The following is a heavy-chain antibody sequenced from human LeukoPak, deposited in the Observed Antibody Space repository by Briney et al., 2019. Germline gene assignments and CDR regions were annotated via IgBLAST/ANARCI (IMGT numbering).Heavy chain of an antibody. CDR3: ARVKEGYYGSGSYFDY. CDR2: MYHSGST. J-gene: IGHJ4*02. CDR1: GYSISSGYY. V-gene: IGHV4-38-2*02. D-gene: IGHD3-10*01. Sequence: PSETLSLTCTVSGYSISSGYYWGWIRQPPGKGLEWIGSMYHSGSTYYNPSLKSRVSISVDTSKSQFSLKLSSVTAADTAVYYCARVKEGYYGSGSYFDYWGQGTLVTVSS.